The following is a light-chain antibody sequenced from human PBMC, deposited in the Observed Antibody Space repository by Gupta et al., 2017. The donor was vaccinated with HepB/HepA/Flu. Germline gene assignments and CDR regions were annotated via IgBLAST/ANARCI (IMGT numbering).Light chain of an antibody. V-gene: IGLV1-40*01. CDR1: SSNIGAGYD. CDR3: QSYDGSLSGSRV. Sequence: QSVLTQPPSVSGAPGQRGTISCTRSSSNIGAGYDVHWYQQLPGTAPKLLIYGNTNRPSGVPDRFSGSQSGTSASLAITGLQAEDEADYYCQSYDGSLSGSRVFGGGTKLTVL. CDR2: GNT. J-gene: IGLJ2*01.